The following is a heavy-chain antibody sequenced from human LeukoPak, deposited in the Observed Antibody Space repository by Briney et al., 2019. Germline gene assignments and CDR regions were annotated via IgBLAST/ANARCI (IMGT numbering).Heavy chain of an antibody. J-gene: IGHJ4*02. D-gene: IGHD2-15*01. CDR2: ISSSGSAI. CDR1: GFPLSIYS. V-gene: IGHV3-48*01. Sequence: GGSLRLSCAASGFPLSIYSINWVRQAPAKGLEWVSYISSSGSAIYYVDSVKGRFTVSRDNAKNSLFLQMNSPRAEDTAVYYCVRVKGSYSDYWGQGALVTVSS. CDR3: VRVKGSYSDY.